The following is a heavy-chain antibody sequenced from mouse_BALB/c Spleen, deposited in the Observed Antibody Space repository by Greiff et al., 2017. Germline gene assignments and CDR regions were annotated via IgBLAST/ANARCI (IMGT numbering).Heavy chain of an antibody. CDR1: GFSLTSYG. CDR2: IWSGGST. J-gene: IGHJ1*01. D-gene: IGHD1-1*01. V-gene: IGHV2-2*02. CDR3: AREYYYGSSYFDV. Sequence: QVQLQQPGPGLVQPSQSLSITCTVSGFSLTSYGVHWVRQSPGKGLEWLGVIWSGGSTDYNAAFISRLSISKDNSKSQVFFKMNSLQANDTAIYYCAREYYYGSSYFDVWGAGTTVTVSS.